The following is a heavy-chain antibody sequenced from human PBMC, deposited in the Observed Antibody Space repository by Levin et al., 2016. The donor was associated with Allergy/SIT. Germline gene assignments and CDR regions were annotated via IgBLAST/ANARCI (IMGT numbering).Heavy chain of an antibody. D-gene: IGHD3-9*01. CDR2: SNANNGNT. CDR3: SAGADFDWPLMDV. J-gene: IGHJ6*03. V-gene: IGHV1-3*01. Sequence: WVRQAPGQRLERMGWSNANNGNTKYLERLQGRVTITRDASASTAYMELSNLKSEDTAVYYCSAGADFDWPLMDVWGKGTTVTVSS.